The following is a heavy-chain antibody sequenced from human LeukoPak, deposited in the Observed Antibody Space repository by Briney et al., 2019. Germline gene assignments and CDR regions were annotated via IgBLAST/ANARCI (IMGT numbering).Heavy chain of an antibody. V-gene: IGHV6-1*01. CDR3: ARGSNSAFDI. J-gene: IGHJ3*02. CDR1: GDSVSRKAVA. Sequence: SQTLSLTCAISGDSVSRKAVAWNWIRQSPSRGLEWLGRAYSGSNDYAVSVKGQITINADTSKNQFSLQLNSVTPEDTAVYYCARGSNSAFDIWGLGTTVTVSS. D-gene: IGHD2-8*01. CDR2: AYSGSN.